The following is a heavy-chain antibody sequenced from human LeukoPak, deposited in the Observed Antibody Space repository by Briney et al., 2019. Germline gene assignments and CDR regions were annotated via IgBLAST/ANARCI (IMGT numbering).Heavy chain of an antibody. Sequence: SETLSLTCTVSGGSISSGDYYWSWIRQPPGKGLEWIGYIYYSGSTYYNPSLKSRVTISVDTSKNQFSLKLSSVTAADTAVYYCARDLWLSKNAFDIWGQGTMVTVSS. CDR1: GGSISSGDYY. D-gene: IGHD5-18*01. CDR2: IYYSGST. V-gene: IGHV4-30-4*01. J-gene: IGHJ3*02. CDR3: ARDLWLSKNAFDI.